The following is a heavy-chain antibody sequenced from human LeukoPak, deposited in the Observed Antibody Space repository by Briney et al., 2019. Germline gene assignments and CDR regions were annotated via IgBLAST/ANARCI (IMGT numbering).Heavy chain of an antibody. Sequence: PSETLSLTCTVSGGSINNYYWSWIRQPPGKGLEWIGYIYYSGYTNYNPSLKSRVTISVDTSKNQFSLKLSSVTAADTAVCYCASSKTNGDSSGWYAWFDPWGQGTLVTVSS. V-gene: IGHV4-59*01. CDR3: ASSKTNGDSSGWYAWFDP. J-gene: IGHJ5*02. CDR1: GGSINNYY. CDR2: IYYSGYT. D-gene: IGHD6-19*01.